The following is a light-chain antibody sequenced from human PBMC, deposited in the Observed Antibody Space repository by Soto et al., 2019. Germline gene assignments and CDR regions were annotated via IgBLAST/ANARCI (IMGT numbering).Light chain of an antibody. CDR2: GAS. CDR1: QSVSSY. V-gene: IGKV3-11*01. J-gene: IGKJ1*01. Sequence: EIVLTQSPATLSLSPGERATLSCRASQSVSSYLAWYQQKRGQAPRLLIYGASTRATGVPDRFSGSGSGTDFTLTISELEPEDFAVYYCQLYHWSLTWTFGPGTKG. CDR3: QLYHWSLTWT.